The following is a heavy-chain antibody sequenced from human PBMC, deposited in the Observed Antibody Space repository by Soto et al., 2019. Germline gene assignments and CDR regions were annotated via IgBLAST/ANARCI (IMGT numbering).Heavy chain of an antibody. Sequence: EVQLVESGGGLVKPGGSLRLSCAASGFNLRSSAMNWVRQAPGKGLEWVSAISYSGNYIFSSDSLKGRFIISRDNAENSLYLEMTSLRLEDTAVYYCVKSGRWGDPNFFDSWGQGTLVTVSS. CDR3: VKSGRWGDPNFFDS. CDR1: GFNLRSSA. J-gene: IGHJ4*02. V-gene: IGHV3-21*01. D-gene: IGHD3-10*01. CDR2: ISYSGNYI.